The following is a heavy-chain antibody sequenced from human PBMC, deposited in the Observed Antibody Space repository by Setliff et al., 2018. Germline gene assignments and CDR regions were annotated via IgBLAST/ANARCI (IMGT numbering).Heavy chain of an antibody. CDR3: ARAGETKYYSASGNYYNVH. V-gene: IGHV3-48*04. J-gene: IGHJ4*02. D-gene: IGHD3-10*01. CDR2: ISSSSSAI. Sequence: PGGSLRLSCAASGFTFSTYSMNWVRQAPGKGLEWVSYISSSSSAIFYADSVKGRFTISRDNAKNSLFLLMDSLRVEDTAVYYCARAGETKYYSASGNYYNVHWGQGTLVTVSS. CDR1: GFTFSTYS.